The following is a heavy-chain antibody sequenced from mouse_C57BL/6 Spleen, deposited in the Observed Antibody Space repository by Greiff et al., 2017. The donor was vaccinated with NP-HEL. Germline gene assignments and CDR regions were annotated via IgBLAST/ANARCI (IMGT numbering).Heavy chain of an antibody. D-gene: IGHD2-1*01. V-gene: IGHV5-16*01. Sequence: EVMLVESEGGLVQPGSSMKLSCTASGFTFSDYYMAWVRQVPEKGLEWVANINYDGSSTYYLDSLKSRFIISRDNAKNILYLQMSSLKSEDTATYYCARLDGNYEVAYWGQGTLVTVSA. CDR2: INYDGSST. CDR3: ARLDGNYEVAY. J-gene: IGHJ3*01. CDR1: GFTFSDYY.